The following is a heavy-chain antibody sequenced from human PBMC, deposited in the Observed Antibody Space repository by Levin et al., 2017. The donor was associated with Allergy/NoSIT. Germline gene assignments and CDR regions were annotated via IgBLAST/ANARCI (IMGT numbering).Heavy chain of an antibody. D-gene: IGHD2-8*01. CDR1: GFTFSSHV. CDR2: ISYSGDQA. Sequence: PGGSLRLSCAASGFTFSSHVMSWVRQAPGKGLEWVSAISYSGDQAFYADSVKGRFTISRDNSKNTLYLHMNSLRGEDTAVYYCATRPPNGAIIAPLDYWGQGTLVTVSS. CDR3: ATRPPNGAIIAPLDY. J-gene: IGHJ4*02. V-gene: IGHV3-23*01.